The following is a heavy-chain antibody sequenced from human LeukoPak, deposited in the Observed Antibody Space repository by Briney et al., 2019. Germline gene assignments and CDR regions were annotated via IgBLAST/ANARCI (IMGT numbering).Heavy chain of an antibody. V-gene: IGHV4-34*01. Sequence: NTSETLSLTCAVYGGSFSGYYWSWIRQPPGKGLEWIGEINHSGSTNYNPSLKSRVTISVDTSKNQFSLTLTSVTAADTAVYYCARVNWNPDYWGQGTLVTVSS. CDR3: ARVNWNPDY. CDR1: GGSFSGYY. CDR2: INHSGST. J-gene: IGHJ4*02. D-gene: IGHD1-20*01.